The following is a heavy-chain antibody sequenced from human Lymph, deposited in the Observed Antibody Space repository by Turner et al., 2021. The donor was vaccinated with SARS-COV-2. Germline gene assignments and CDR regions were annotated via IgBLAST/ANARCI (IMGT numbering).Heavy chain of an antibody. Sequence: QVQLVQSGAEVKKPGSPVKVSCKASGGTFSSYAIRRLRQAPGQGLEWMGGIIPMLDIAIYAQKFQGRVTITADKATSTAYMELSSLRSEDTAVYCCARDVTGPLGYWGQGTLVTVSS. V-gene: IGHV1-69*10. D-gene: IGHD1-20*01. CDR3: ARDVTGPLGY. CDR1: GGTFSSYA. J-gene: IGHJ4*02. CDR2: IIPMLDIA.